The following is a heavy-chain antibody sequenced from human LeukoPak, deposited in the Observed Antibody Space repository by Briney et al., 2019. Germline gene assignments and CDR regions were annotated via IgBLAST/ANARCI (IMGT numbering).Heavy chain of an antibody. Sequence: PSETLSLTCTVSGGSISSGDYYWSWIRQPPGKGLEWIGYIYYSGSTYYNPSLKSRVTISVDTSKNQFSLKLSSVTAADTAVYYCARAINYDFRSGYLYYFDYWGQGTLVAVSS. D-gene: IGHD3-3*01. CDR3: ARAINYDFRSGYLYYFDY. CDR1: GGSISSGDYY. J-gene: IGHJ4*02. V-gene: IGHV4-30-4*08. CDR2: IYYSGST.